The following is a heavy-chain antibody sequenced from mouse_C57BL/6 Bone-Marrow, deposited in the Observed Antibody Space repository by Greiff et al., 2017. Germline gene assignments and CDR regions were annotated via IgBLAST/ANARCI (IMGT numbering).Heavy chain of an antibody. CDR3: ARSDYGSSYVGWYFDV. CDR1: GYTFTSYG. CDR2: IYPRSGNT. V-gene: IGHV1-81*01. J-gene: IGHJ1*03. D-gene: IGHD1-1*01. Sequence: QVQLQQSGAELARPGASVKLSCKASGYTFTSYGISWVKPRTGQGLEWIGEIYPRSGNTYSNEKFKGKATLTADKSSSTAYMELRSLTSEDSAVYFCARSDYGSSYVGWYFDVWGTGTTVTVSS.